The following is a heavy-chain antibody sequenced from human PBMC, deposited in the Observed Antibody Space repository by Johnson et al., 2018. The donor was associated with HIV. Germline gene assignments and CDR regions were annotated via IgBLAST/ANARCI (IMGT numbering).Heavy chain of an antibody. J-gene: IGHJ3*02. Sequence: VQLVESGGGLVQPGRSLRLSCAASGFTFDDYDMSWVRQAPGKGLEWVSGINWNGGSTGYADSVKGRFTISRDNAKNSLYLQMSSLRAEDTALYYCARDRVMVGATVDAFDIWGQGTMVTVSS. D-gene: IGHD1-26*01. CDR2: INWNGGST. V-gene: IGHV3-20*04. CDR3: ARDRVMVGATVDAFDI. CDR1: GFTFDDYD.